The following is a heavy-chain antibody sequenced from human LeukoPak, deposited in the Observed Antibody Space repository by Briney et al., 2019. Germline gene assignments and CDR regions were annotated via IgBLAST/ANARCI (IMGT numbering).Heavy chain of an antibody. V-gene: IGHV4-34*01. CDR3: ARGNRRFLEWLAHNWFDP. CDR2: INHSGST. Sequence: PSETLSLTCAVYGGSFSGYYWSWIRQPPGKGLEWIREINHSGSTNYNPSLKSRVTISVDTSKNQFSLKLSSVTAADTAVYYCARGNRRFLEWLAHNWFDPWGQGTLVTVSS. J-gene: IGHJ5*02. D-gene: IGHD3-3*01. CDR1: GGSFSGYY.